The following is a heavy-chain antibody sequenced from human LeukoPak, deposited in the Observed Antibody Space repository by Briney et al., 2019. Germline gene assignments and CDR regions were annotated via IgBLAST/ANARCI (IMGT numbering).Heavy chain of an antibody. CDR3: AKGSDTAMALDY. J-gene: IGHJ4*02. CDR2: IRYDGSKS. Sequence: GGSLRLSCAASGFTFSSYGMQWVRQAPGKGLEWVAYIRYDGSKSYYADSVKGRITISRDNSKNTLYLQMNSLRAEDTAVYYCAKGSDTAMALDYWGQGTLVTVSS. D-gene: IGHD5-18*01. V-gene: IGHV3-30*02. CDR1: GFTFSSYG.